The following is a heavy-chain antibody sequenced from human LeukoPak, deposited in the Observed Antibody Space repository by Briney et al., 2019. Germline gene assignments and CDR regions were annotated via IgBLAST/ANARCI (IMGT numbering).Heavy chain of an antibody. D-gene: IGHD3-10*01. CDR2: IYYSGST. Sequence: SETLSLTCSVYGGSFSGYYCVWIRQAPEKGLEWIGTIYYSGSTYYNPSLKSRVTISVDTSKNQFSLKLSSVTAADTAVCYCARQSITMLRGVIGWFDPWGQGTLVTVSS. V-gene: IGHV4-39*01. CDR1: GGSFSGYY. CDR3: ARQSITMLRGVIGWFDP. J-gene: IGHJ5*02.